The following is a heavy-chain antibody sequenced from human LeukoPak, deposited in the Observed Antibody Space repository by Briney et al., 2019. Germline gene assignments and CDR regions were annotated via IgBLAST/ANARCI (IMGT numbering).Heavy chain of an antibody. V-gene: IGHV1-46*01. CDR3: ARGSAFVTTVTTAVY. D-gene: IGHD4-17*01. J-gene: IGHJ4*02. CDR1: GYTFTSYY. CDR2: INPSGGST. Sequence: ASVKVSCKASGYTFTSYYMHWVRQAPGQGLEWMGLINPSGGSTSYAQKFQGRVTMTRDTSTSTVYMELSSLRSEDTAVYYCARGSAFVTTVTTAVYWGQGTLVTVSS.